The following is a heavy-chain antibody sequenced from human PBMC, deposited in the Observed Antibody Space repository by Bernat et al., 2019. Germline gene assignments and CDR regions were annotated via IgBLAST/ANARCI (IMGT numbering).Heavy chain of an antibody. Sequence: EVHLEQSGAEVKKPGESLKISCKGSGYRFTSYWIGWVRQVPGKGLEWMGIIYPSDSDTRYSPSFQGKVNISADKSINTTYLQWNSLGASDTAMYYCARQRGGNPGPLDYWGQGTLVTVSS. J-gene: IGHJ4*02. CDR2: IYPSDSDT. V-gene: IGHV5-51*01. D-gene: IGHD3-16*01. CDR1: GYRFTSYW. CDR3: ARQRGGNPGPLDY.